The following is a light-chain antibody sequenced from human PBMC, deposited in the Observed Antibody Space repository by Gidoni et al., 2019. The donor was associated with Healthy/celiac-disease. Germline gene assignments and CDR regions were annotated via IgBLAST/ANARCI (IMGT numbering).Light chain of an antibody. CDR3: PTWGTGIVV. CDR1: SGHSSYA. Sequence: QLVLTQSPSASASLRASVKLTCTLSSGHSSYAIAWHQQQPEKGPRYLMKLNSDGSHSKGDGIPDRFSGSSSGAERYLTISSLQSEDEADYYCPTWGTGIVVFGGGTKLTVL. J-gene: IGLJ2*01. V-gene: IGLV4-69*01. CDR2: LNSDGSH.